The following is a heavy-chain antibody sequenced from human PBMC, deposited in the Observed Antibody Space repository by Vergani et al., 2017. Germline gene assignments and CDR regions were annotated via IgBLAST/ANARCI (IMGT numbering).Heavy chain of an antibody. V-gene: IGHV3-9*01. CDR3: VKDIAASGNYWYFDL. CDR1: GFTFDDYA. Sequence: EVQLVESGGGLVQPGRSLRLSCAASGFTFDDYAMHWVRQAQGKGLEWVSGINWNSDSIAYADSVKVRFTISRDNAKNSLYLQMNSLRAEDTALYYCVKDIAASGNYWYFDLWGRGTLVTVSS. D-gene: IGHD6-13*01. CDR2: INWNSDSI. J-gene: IGHJ2*01.